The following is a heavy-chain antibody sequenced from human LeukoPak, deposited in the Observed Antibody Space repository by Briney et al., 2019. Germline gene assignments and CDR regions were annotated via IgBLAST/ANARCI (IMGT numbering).Heavy chain of an antibody. J-gene: IGHJ4*02. CDR1: GGSITNNHY. CDR2: IFHSGIA. D-gene: IGHD3-10*02. Sequence: SETLSLTCAVSGGSITNNHYWTWVRQPPGRGLEWIAGIFHSGIANYNPSLKSRVTISMDKSKNQFSLTLSSVTAADTAVYYCAGGGEAWELLGYWGQGTLVTVSS. CDR3: AGGGEAWELLGY. V-gene: IGHV4-4*02.